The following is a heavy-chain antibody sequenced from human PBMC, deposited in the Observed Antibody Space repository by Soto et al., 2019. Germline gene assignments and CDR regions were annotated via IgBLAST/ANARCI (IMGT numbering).Heavy chain of an antibody. D-gene: IGHD2-2*01. CDR2: INPNSGGT. J-gene: IGHJ6*02. CDR1: GYTFTGYY. Sequence: ASVKVSCKASGYTFTGYYMHWVRQAPGQGLEWMGWINPNSGGTNYAQKFQGWVTMTRDTSISTAYMELSRLRSDDTAVYYCAAGIVLVPAASTPFGMYVWGQGTTVPVSS. V-gene: IGHV1-2*04. CDR3: AAGIVLVPAASTPFGMYV.